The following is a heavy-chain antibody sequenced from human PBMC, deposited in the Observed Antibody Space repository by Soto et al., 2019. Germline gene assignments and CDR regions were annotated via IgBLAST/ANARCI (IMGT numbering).Heavy chain of an antibody. CDR3: ASDVSSESASILDV. V-gene: IGHV3-7*03. CDR2: IKEDGSVK. J-gene: IGHJ4*02. Sequence: EGQLVESGGGLVQAGGSLRLTCEGFGLTFSPYWMTWVRQAPGKGLEWVASIKEDGSVKNYADSVKGRFTVSRDNDKRALFLQMASVRADDTAVYFCASDVSSESASILDVWGRGARVTVSS. CDR1: GLTFSPYW. D-gene: IGHD3-3*01.